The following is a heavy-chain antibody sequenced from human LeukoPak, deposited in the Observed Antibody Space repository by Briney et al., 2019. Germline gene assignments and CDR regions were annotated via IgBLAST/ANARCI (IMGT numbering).Heavy chain of an antibody. J-gene: IGHJ5*02. CDR3: ARDQGGPAPFDP. CDR1: GGSISNYY. D-gene: IGHD3-16*01. Sequence: SETLSLTCTVSGGSISNYYWSRIRQPAGKGLEWIGRFYPSGSTNCNPSLKSRVTMSVDTSKNQFSLKLTSVTAADTAVYYCARDQGGPAPFDPWGQGTLVTVSS. V-gene: IGHV4-4*07. CDR2: FYPSGST.